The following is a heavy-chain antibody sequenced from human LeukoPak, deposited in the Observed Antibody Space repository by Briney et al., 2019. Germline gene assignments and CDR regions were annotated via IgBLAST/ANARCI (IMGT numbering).Heavy chain of an antibody. J-gene: IGHJ4*02. D-gene: IGHD1-26*01. V-gene: IGHV1-24*01. CDR1: GYTLTELS. CDR2: FDPEDGET. Sequence: GASVKVSCKVSGYTLTELSMHWVRQAPGKGLEWMGGFDPEDGETIYAQKFQGRVTMTEDTSTDTAYMELSSLRSEDTAVYYCAGGPHSGSYPSGFDYWGQGTLVTVPS. CDR3: AGGPHSGSYPSGFDY.